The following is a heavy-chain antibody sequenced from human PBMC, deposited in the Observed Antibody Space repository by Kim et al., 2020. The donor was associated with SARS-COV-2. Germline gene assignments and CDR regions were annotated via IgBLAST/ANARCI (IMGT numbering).Heavy chain of an antibody. Sequence: SVKVSCKASGGTFSSYAISWVRQAPGQGLEWMGGIIPLFGTANYAQKFQGRVTITADKSTSTAYMELSSLRSEDTAVYYCASVITAKYYFDYWGQGTLVTVSS. CDR3: ASVITAKYYFDY. D-gene: IGHD5-18*01. CDR1: GGTFSSYA. V-gene: IGHV1-69*06. CDR2: IIPLFGTA. J-gene: IGHJ4*02.